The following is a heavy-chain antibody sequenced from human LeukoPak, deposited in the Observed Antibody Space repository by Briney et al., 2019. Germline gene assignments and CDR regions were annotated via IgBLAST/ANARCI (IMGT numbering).Heavy chain of an antibody. Sequence: SETVSLTCTFTGGSVSSYCWSWIRQPPGKRLDWIGYIYYSGSTDYNPSLDSRLTISLDTAKNHCSLKLSSVTAADTAVYYCAFLDNKTDYDILTGYWPGFFDHWGQGTLVTVSS. D-gene: IGHD3-9*01. V-gene: IGHV4-59*02. CDR1: GGSVSSYC. CDR2: IYYSGST. CDR3: AFLDNKTDYDILTGYWPGFFDH. J-gene: IGHJ4*02.